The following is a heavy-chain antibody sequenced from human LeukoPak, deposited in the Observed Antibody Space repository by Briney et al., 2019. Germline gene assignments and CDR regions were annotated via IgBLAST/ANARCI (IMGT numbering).Heavy chain of an antibody. Sequence: SVKVSCKASGGTFSSYAISWVRQAPGQGLEWMGGIIPIFGTANYAQKFQGRVTITADESASTAYMELSSLRSEDTAVYYCARDSVPAVVYGYDPTFDYWGQGTLVTVSS. D-gene: IGHD5-12*01. J-gene: IGHJ4*02. V-gene: IGHV1-69*01. CDR2: IIPIFGTA. CDR3: ARDSVPAVVYGYDPTFDY. CDR1: GGTFSSYA.